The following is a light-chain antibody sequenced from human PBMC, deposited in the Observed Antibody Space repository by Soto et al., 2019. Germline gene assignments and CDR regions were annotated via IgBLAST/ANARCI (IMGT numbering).Light chain of an antibody. CDR1: QDISNY. Sequence: IQMTQSPSSLSASVGDRVTITCQASQDISNYLNWYQQKPGKAPKLLIYDASNLETGVPSRFSGSGSGTDFTFTISSLQPEDIATYYCQQYDNLLLTFGGGTTVDIK. CDR3: QQYDNLLLT. V-gene: IGKV1-33*01. CDR2: DAS. J-gene: IGKJ4*01.